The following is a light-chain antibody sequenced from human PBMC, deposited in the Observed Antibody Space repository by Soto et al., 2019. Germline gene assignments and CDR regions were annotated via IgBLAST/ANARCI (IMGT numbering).Light chain of an antibody. Sequence: DIQMTQSPSTLSASVGDRVTITCRASQSISSWLAWYQQKPGKAPRLLISAASTLQSGVPSRFSGGGSGTDFTLTISSLQPEDFATYYCQQSFKTPLAFGQGTRLEIK. V-gene: IGKV1-39*01. CDR3: QQSFKTPLA. J-gene: IGKJ5*01. CDR2: AAS. CDR1: QSISSW.